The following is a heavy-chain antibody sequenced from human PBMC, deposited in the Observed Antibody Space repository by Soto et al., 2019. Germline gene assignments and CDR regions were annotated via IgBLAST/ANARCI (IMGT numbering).Heavy chain of an antibody. CDR3: ARRRDSSSYDY. CDR1: GGSISSYY. D-gene: IGHD6-6*01. V-gene: IGHV4-59*08. CDR2: IYYSGST. J-gene: IGHJ4*02. Sequence: PSETLSLTCTVSGGSISSYYWSWIRQPPGKGLEWIGYIYYSGSTNYNPSLKSRVTISVDTSKNQFSLKLSSVTAVDTAVYYCARRRDSSSYDYWGQGTLVTAPQ.